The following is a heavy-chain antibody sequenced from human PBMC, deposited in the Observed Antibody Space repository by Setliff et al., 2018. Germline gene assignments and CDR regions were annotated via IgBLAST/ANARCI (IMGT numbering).Heavy chain of an antibody. J-gene: IGHJ6*03. CDR1: GYTFTSYA. V-gene: IGHV1-3*01. CDR2: INAGNGNT. Sequence: VASVKVSCKASGYTFTSYAMHWVRQAPGQRLEWMGWINAGNGNTEYSQKFQGRVTITRDTSASTAYMELSSLRSEDTAVYYCAREFTRYYNFWSAHRYYMDVWGKGTTVTVSS. CDR3: AREFTRYYNFWSAHRYYMDV. D-gene: IGHD3-3*01.